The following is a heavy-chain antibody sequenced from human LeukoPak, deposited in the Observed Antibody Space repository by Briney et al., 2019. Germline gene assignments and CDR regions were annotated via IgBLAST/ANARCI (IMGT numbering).Heavy chain of an antibody. CDR3: ASGYCSGGSCYSG. CDR1: GFTFSSYE. J-gene: IGHJ4*02. CDR2: ISSSGSTI. D-gene: IGHD2-15*01. V-gene: IGHV3-48*03. Sequence: PGGSLRLSCAASGFTFSSYEMNWVRQAAGKGLEWVSYISSSGSTIYYADSVKGRFTTSRDNAKNSLYLQMNSLRAEDTAVYYCASGYCSGGSCYSGWGQGTLVTVSS.